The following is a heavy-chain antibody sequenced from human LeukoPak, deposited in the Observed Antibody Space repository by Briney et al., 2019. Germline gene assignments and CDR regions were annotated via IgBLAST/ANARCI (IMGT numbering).Heavy chain of an antibody. Sequence: ASGKLCCNASGFMFTDYYIHWVRQPHAQGLEWMGWINPTSGGTNFAQRFQVRVTMTGDTSISTVYMEINSLRSDDTAMYFCARDYVGRSAGHQRRYHNYFNPWGQGTLVVVSS. D-gene: IGHD3-16*01. CDR3: ARDYVGRSAGHQRRYHNYFNP. V-gene: IGHV1-2*02. CDR1: GFMFTDYY. CDR2: INPTSGGT. J-gene: IGHJ5*02.